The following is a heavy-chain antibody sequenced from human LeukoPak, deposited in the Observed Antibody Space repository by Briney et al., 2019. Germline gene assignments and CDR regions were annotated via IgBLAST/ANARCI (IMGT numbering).Heavy chain of an antibody. J-gene: IGHJ4*02. V-gene: IGHV3-21*01. Sequence: GSLRLSCAASGFTFSSYSMNWVRQAPGKGLEWVSSISSSSSYIYYADSVKGRFTISRGNAKNSRYLQMNSLRAEDTSVYYCARGYTYGSIDYWGQGTLVTVSS. CDR2: ISSSSSYI. CDR1: GFTFSSYS. D-gene: IGHD5-18*01. CDR3: ARGYTYGSIDY.